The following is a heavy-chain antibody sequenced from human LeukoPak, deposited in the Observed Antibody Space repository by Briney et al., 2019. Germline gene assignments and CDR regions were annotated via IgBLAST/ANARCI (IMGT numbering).Heavy chain of an antibody. Sequence: SGTLSLTCAVSGASISSSNWWSWVRQPPGKGLEWIGEIYHSGSTNYNPSLKSRVTISVDKSKNQFSLKLTSVTAADTAVYYCARAPGYSSGWYIDYWGQGTLVTVSS. J-gene: IGHJ4*02. D-gene: IGHD6-19*01. V-gene: IGHV4-4*02. CDR2: IYHSGST. CDR3: ARAPGYSSGWYIDY. CDR1: GASISSSNW.